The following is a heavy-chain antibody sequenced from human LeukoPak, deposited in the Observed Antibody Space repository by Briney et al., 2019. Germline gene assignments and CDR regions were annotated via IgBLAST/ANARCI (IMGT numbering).Heavy chain of an antibody. J-gene: IGHJ4*02. CDR2: VSNSGGRT. V-gene: IGHV3-23*01. Sequence: PGGSLRLSCEASGFTFSSYALSWVRQAPGKGLEWVSAVSNSGGRTFYADSVKGRFTISRDNSKNTLYLQMNSLRAEDTAVYYCTRTHIAQYDFWTASLWGQGTLVTVSS. CDR3: TRTHIAQYDFWTASL. D-gene: IGHD3-3*01. CDR1: GFTFSSYA.